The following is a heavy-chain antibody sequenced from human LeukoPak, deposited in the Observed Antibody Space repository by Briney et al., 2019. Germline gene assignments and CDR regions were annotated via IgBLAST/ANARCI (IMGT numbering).Heavy chain of an antibody. J-gene: IGHJ4*02. CDR1: GYSISSGYY. D-gene: IGHD2-15*01. V-gene: IGHV4-38-2*01. CDR2: IYRSGST. Sequence: SETLSLTCAVSGYSISSGYYWGWIRQPPGKGLEWIGSIYRSGSTYYNPSLKSRVTISVDTSKNQFSLKLSSATAADTAVYYCAKFGRGYCSGGSCYSGYWGQGTLVTVSS. CDR3: AKFGRGYCSGGSCYSGY.